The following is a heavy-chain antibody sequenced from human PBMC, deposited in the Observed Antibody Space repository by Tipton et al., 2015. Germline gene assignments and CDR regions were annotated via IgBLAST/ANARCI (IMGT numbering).Heavy chain of an antibody. CDR3: AGHLAYRDTWSAQGF. J-gene: IGHJ4*02. CDR2: VGGSGRYT. CDR1: GFTFVSYV. V-gene: IGHV3-23*01. Sequence: GSLRLSCAASGFTFVSYVMNWVRQAPGKGLEWVAAVGGSGRYTYYADSVKGRFTISRDNSANILYLQMNNVRAEDTAVYYCAGHLAYRDTWSAQGFWGQGTLVTVSS. D-gene: IGHD3-3*01.